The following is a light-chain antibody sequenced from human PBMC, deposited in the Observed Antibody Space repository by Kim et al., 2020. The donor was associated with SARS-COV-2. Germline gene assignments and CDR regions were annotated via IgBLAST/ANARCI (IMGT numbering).Light chain of an antibody. V-gene: IGLV2-11*01. CDR2: DVT. J-gene: IGLJ3*02. CDR3: CSYTGDYTLGV. CDR1: SSDVGGYDF. Sequence: QSALTQPRSVSGSPGQSVTISSTGTSSDVGGYDFVSWYQHHPGKAPKLMIFDVTKRPSGVPDRFSGSKSGNTASLAISGLQSEDEADYYCCSYTGDYTLGVFGGGTQLTVL.